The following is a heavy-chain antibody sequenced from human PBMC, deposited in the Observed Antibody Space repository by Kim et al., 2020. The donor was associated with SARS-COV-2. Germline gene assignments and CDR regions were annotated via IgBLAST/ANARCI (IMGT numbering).Heavy chain of an antibody. J-gene: IGHJ5*02. V-gene: IGHV3-7*03. CDR3: ARDPFEVT. CDR2: IRQDGSEK. CDR1: GFNFSTYW. Sequence: GGSLRLSCAASGFNFSTYWMTWVRQAPVKGLEWVANIRQDGSEKYYADSVKGRFTISRDNAKNSLYLQMNSLRAEDTAVYYCARDPFEVTWGQGTLVTVSS.